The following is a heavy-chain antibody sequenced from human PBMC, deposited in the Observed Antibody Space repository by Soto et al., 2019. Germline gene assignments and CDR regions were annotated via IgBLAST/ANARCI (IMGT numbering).Heavy chain of an antibody. CDR2: IYPGDSDT. Sequence: PGESLKISCKGSGYSFTSYWIGWVRQMPGKGLEWMGIIYPGDSDTRYSPSFQGQVTISADKSISTAYLQWSSLKASDTAMYYCARALEGTIFGVAKPPPLYGMDVWGQGTTVTVSS. CDR3: ARALEGTIFGVAKPPPLYGMDV. D-gene: IGHD3-3*01. J-gene: IGHJ6*02. CDR1: GYSFTSYW. V-gene: IGHV5-51*01.